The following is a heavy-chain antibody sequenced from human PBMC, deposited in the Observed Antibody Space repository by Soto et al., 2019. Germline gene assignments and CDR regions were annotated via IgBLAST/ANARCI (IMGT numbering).Heavy chain of an antibody. Sequence: QVQLQESGPGLVKPSETLSLTCTVSGGSVSSGSYYWSWIRQPPGKGLEWIGYIYYSGSTNYNPSLKSRVTIAVDTSKNQFSLKLSSVTAADTAVYYCARVDIVVVPAAIVYAFDIWGLGTMVTVSS. CDR2: IYYSGST. CDR1: GGSVSSGSYY. J-gene: IGHJ3*02. V-gene: IGHV4-61*01. CDR3: ARVDIVVVPAAIVYAFDI. D-gene: IGHD2-2*01.